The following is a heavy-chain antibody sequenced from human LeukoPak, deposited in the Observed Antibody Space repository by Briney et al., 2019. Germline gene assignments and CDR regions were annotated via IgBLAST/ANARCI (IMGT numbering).Heavy chain of an antibody. J-gene: IGHJ3*02. V-gene: IGHV3-23*01. Sequence: GGSLRLSCAASGFTFSSYAMSWVRQAPGKGLEWVSTIGGSGGSTYYADSVKGRFAISRDNSKNTLYLQMNSLRAEDTAVYYCASKGRGVHDAFDIWGQGTMVTVSS. CDR2: IGGSGGST. D-gene: IGHD3-10*01. CDR3: ASKGRGVHDAFDI. CDR1: GFTFSSYA.